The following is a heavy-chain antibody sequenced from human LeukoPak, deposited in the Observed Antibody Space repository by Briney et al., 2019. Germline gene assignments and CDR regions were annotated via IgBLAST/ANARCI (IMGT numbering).Heavy chain of an antibody. V-gene: IGHV4-39*07. CDR2: IYYSGST. CDR1: GGSISSSSYY. D-gene: IGHD3-10*01. J-gene: IGHJ6*03. CDR3: ARAHYGSGSYSYYYYYMDV. Sequence: SESLSLTCTVSGGSISSSSYYWGWIRQPPGKGLEWIGSIYYSGSTYYNPSLKSRVTISVDTSKNQFSLKLSSVTAADTAVYYCARAHYGSGSYSYYYYYMDVWGKGTTVTVSS.